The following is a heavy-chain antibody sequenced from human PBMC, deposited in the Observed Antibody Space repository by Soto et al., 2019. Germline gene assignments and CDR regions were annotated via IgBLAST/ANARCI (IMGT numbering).Heavy chain of an antibody. CDR1: GGTFSSYA. CDR2: IIPIFGTA. V-gene: IGHV1-69*01. D-gene: IGHD3-22*01. CDR3: ARDPSYYYDSSGYSAFDI. J-gene: IGHJ3*02. Sequence: QVQLVQSGAEVKKPGSSVKVSCKASGGTFSSYAISWVRQAPGQGLEWMGGIIPIFGTANYAQKFQGRVTITADESTSTAYMELSSLRSEDTAVYYCARDPSYYYDSSGYSAFDIWGQGKMVTVSS.